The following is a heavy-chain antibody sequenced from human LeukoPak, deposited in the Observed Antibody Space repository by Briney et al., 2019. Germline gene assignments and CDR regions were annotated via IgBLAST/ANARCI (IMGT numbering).Heavy chain of an antibody. CDR2: ISSNGGST. J-gene: IGHJ4*02. CDR3: VKDSSWNSKYFDS. D-gene: IGHD1-7*01. Sequence: GGSLRLSCSASGFTFNNYAMHWVRQAPGKGLEYVSVISSNGGSTYYADSVKGRFTISRDNSKNTLYLQMSSLRPEDMAVYYCVKDSSWNSKYFDSWGQGTLVTVSS. CDR1: GFTFNNYA. V-gene: IGHV3-64D*09.